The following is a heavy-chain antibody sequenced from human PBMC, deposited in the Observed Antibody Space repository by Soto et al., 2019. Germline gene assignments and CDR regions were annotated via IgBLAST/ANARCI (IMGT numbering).Heavy chain of an antibody. Sequence: QVQLVQSGAEVKKPGSSVKVSCKASGGTFSSYTISWVRQAPGQGLEWMGRIIPILGIANYAQKFQGRVTINADKSTSTAYMELSSLRSEDTAVYYCAGDGFGIAAALDYWGQGTLVTVSS. CDR2: IIPILGIA. V-gene: IGHV1-69*08. CDR3: AGDGFGIAAALDY. D-gene: IGHD6-13*01. CDR1: GGTFSSYT. J-gene: IGHJ4*02.